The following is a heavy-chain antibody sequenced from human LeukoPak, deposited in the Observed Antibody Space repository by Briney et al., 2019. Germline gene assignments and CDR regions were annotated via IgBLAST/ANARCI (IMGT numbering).Heavy chain of an antibody. CDR3: ASSPSTSLDS. Sequence: GGSLRLSCAASGFTFTNYAMTWVRQAPGKGLEWVSTINGDNTYYADSVRGRFTVSRDNSKNTLYLQMKSMRNEDTAVYYFASSPSTSLDSWAQGPLVPVS. CDR1: GFTFTNYA. CDR2: INGDNT. V-gene: IGHV3-23*01. J-gene: IGHJ4*02.